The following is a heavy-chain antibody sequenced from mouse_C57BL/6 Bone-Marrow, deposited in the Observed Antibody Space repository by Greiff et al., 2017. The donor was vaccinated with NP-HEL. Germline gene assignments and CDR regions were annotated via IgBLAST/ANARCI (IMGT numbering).Heavy chain of an antibody. J-gene: IGHJ2*01. CDR3: AKEVVATPC. D-gene: IGHD1-1*01. CDR1: GYTFTSYG. V-gene: IGHV1-81*01. CDR2: IYPRSGNT. Sequence: VKLQQSGAELARPGASVKLSCKASGYTFTSYGISWVKQRTGQGLEWIGEIYPRSGNTYYNEKFKGKATLTADKSSSTAYMELRSLTSEDSAVYFCAKEVVATPCWGQGTTLTVSS.